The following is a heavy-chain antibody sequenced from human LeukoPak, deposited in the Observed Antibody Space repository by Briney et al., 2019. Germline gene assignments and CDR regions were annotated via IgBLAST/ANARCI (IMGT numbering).Heavy chain of an antibody. CDR2: IQEDGNEM. D-gene: IGHD4-17*01. Sequence: GGSLRLSCAATGFNFRKHWMSWVRQSIGKGLECVAKIQEDGNEMHYVDSVKGRFTVSRDNAKNSLYLQMNSLRAEDTAVYYCARGGHDYGDRPIDYWGQGTLVTVSS. V-gene: IGHV3-7*01. CDR3: ARGGHDYGDRPIDY. J-gene: IGHJ4*02. CDR1: GFNFRKHW.